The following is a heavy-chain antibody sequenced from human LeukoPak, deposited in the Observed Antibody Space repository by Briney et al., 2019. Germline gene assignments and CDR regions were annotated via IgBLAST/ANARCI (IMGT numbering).Heavy chain of an antibody. Sequence: PSGTLSFTCAVSGGSISSSNWWSWVRQPPGKGLEWIGEIYHSGSTNYNPSLKSRVTISVDKSKNQFSLKLSSVTAADTAVYYCARTYYDFWSGPNYWGQGTLVTVSS. V-gene: IGHV4-4*02. CDR3: ARTYYDFWSGPNY. CDR1: GGSISSSNW. J-gene: IGHJ4*02. D-gene: IGHD3-3*01. CDR2: IYHSGST.